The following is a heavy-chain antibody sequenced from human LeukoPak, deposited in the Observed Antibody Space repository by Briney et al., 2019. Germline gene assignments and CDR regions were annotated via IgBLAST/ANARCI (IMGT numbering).Heavy chain of an antibody. J-gene: IGHJ4*02. V-gene: IGHV4-34*01. Sequence: PSETLSLTCAVYGGSFSGYYWSWIRQPPGKGLEWIGEINHSGSTNYNPSLKSRVTISVDTSKNQFSLKLSSVTAADTAVYYCAAAAGAFDIWGQGTLVTVSS. D-gene: IGHD6-13*01. CDR1: GGSFSGYY. CDR2: INHSGST. CDR3: AAAAGAFDI.